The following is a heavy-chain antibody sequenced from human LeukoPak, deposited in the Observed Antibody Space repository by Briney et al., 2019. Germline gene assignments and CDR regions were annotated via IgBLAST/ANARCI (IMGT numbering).Heavy chain of an antibody. J-gene: IGHJ4*02. CDR2: IKQDGSEK. CDR3: ARVRFLERSQYYFDY. D-gene: IGHD3-3*01. CDR1: EFTFNIYW. V-gene: IGHV3-7*01. Sequence: GGSLRLSCAASEFTFNIYWMSWVRQAPGKGLEWVANIKQDGSEKYYVYSVEGRFTISRDNAKNSLYLQMNSLRAEDTAVYYCARVRFLERSQYYFDYWGQGTLVTVSS.